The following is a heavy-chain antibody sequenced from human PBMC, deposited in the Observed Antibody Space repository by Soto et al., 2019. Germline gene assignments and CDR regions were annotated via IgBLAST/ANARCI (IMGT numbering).Heavy chain of an antibody. V-gene: IGHV3-23*01. CDR1: GFTFSSYA. CDR3: AKEVTTVTPTPCDY. Sequence: EVQLFESGGGLVQPGGSLRLSCXASGFTFSSYAMSWVRQAPGKGLVWVAAISGSGGSAYYAGSVKGRFTISRDNSKTTLYLQTNSLRAEDTAVYYCAKEVTTVTPTPCDYWGQGTLVSVSS. J-gene: IGHJ4*02. CDR2: ISGSGGSA. D-gene: IGHD4-17*01.